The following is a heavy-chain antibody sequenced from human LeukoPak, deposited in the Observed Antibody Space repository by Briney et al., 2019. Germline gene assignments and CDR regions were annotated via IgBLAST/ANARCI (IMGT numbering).Heavy chain of an antibody. CDR2: INPNSGGT. Sequence: VASVKVSCKASGCTFTGYYIHWVRQAPGQGLEWMGWINPNSGGTNYAQHFQGRVTMTRDTSISTAYMDLSRLRSDDTAVYYCARDQGYWGQGTLVTVSS. CDR3: ARDQGY. J-gene: IGHJ4*02. V-gene: IGHV1-2*02. CDR1: GCTFTGYY.